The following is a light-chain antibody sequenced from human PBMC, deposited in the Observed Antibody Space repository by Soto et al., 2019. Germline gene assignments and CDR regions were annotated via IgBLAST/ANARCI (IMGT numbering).Light chain of an antibody. CDR2: STS. CDR1: TGAVTSDFF. Sequence: QTVVTQEPSLTVSPGGTVTLTCASSTGAVTSDFFPNWFQQKPGQTPRPLIYSTSNKHSWTPARFSGSLLGGKAALTLSGVQPDDEAEYYCLLYYGGTRLFGGGTKLTVL. V-gene: IGLV7-43*01. J-gene: IGLJ2*01. CDR3: LLYYGGTRL.